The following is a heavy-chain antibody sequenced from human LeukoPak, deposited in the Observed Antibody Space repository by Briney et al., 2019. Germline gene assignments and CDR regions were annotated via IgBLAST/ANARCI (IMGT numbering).Heavy chain of an antibody. J-gene: IGHJ6*02. V-gene: IGHV4-34*01. CDR2: INHSGST. CDR1: GGSFSGYY. CDR3: ARRKGYYYYYYGMDV. D-gene: IGHD1-14*01. Sequence: SETLSLTCAVYGGSFSGYYWSWIRQPPGKGLEWIGEINHSGSTNYNPSLKSRVTISVDTSKNQFSLKLSSVTAADTAVYYCARRKGYYYYYYGMDVWGQGTTVTVSS.